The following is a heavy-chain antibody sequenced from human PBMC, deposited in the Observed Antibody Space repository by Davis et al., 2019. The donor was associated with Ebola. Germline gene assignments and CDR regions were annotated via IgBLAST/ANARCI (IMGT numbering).Heavy chain of an antibody. CDR1: GFTFSDYY. D-gene: IGHD6-19*01. CDR3: ASAIAVADWYFDL. Sequence: PGGSLRLSCAASGFTFSDYYMSWIRQAPGKGLEWVSYISSSGSTIYYADSVKGRFTISRDNAKNSLYLQMNSLRDEDTAVYYCASAIAVADWYFDLWGRGTLVTVSS. J-gene: IGHJ2*01. V-gene: IGHV3-11*04. CDR2: ISSSGSTI.